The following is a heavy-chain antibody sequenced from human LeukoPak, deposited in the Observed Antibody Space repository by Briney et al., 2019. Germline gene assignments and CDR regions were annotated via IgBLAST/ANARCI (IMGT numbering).Heavy chain of an antibody. V-gene: IGHV3-23*01. Sequence: PGGSLRLSCAASGFRFSDYTMTWVRQAPGKGPEWVSAIGGRGGSTYYADSLGGRFTISRDNSKNTLYLQMNSLRAEDTAVYYCAKGRRQQLVLGVYYYGMDVWGQGTTVTVSS. CDR3: AKGRRQQLVLGVYYYGMDV. CDR2: IGGRGGST. D-gene: IGHD6-13*01. J-gene: IGHJ6*02. CDR1: GFRFSDYT.